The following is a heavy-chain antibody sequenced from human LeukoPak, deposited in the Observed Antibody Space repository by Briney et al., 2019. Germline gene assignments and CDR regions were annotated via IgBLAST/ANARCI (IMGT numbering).Heavy chain of an antibody. Sequence: PSETLSLTCTVSGDSLSSHFWSWIRQPPGKGLEWIGFIFGSGSTNYNPSLKSRVTISVDTSKNQFSLKLSSVTAADTAVYYCARFSGWYSYYYYGMDVWGQGTTVTVSS. V-gene: IGHV4-59*08. CDR1: GDSLSSHF. D-gene: IGHD6-19*01. CDR2: IFGSGST. J-gene: IGHJ6*02. CDR3: ARFSGWYSYYYYGMDV.